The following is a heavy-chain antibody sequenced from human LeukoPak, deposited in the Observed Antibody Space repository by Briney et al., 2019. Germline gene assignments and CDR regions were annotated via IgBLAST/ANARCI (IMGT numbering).Heavy chain of an antibody. J-gene: IGHJ4*02. CDR2: IHYSGKT. V-gene: IGHV4-39*07. D-gene: IGHD6-6*01. CDR3: ARVSVPGYFDY. Sequence: SETLSLTCTVSGGSISTYYWGWIRQPPGKGLEWIGSIHYSGKTYYNPSLKSRVTISVDTSKNQFSLKVSSVTAADTAVYYCARVSVPGYFDYWGQGTLVTVSS. CDR1: GGSISTYY.